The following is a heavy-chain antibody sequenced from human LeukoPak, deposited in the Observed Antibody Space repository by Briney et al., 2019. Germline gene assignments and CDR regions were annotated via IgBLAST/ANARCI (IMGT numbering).Heavy chain of an antibody. CDR2: IYYSGST. V-gene: IGHV4-39*01. CDR1: GGSISSSSYY. J-gene: IGHJ4*02. CDR3: ARSNAVWEYYDFWSGDFDY. D-gene: IGHD3-3*01. Sequence: SETLSLTCTVSGGSISSSSYYWGWIRQPPGKGLEWIGSIYYSGSTYYNPSLKSRVTISVDTSKNQFSLKLSSVTAADAAVYYCARSNAVWEYYDFWSGDFDYWGQGTLVTVSS.